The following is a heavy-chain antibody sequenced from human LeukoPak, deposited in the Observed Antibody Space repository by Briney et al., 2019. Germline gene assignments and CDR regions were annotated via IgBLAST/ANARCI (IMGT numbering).Heavy chain of an antibody. CDR2: IASKTDGGAT. D-gene: IGHD3-10*01. J-gene: IGHJ4*02. CDR1: GLTVTNAW. CDR3: TTGTRGD. V-gene: IGHV3-15*07. Sequence: GGSLRLSCSASGLTVTNAWMNWVRQAPGEGLDWVGRIASKTDGGATDYAAPVKGRFTISRDDSKNTLNLRMNSLKTEDTAVYYCTTGTRGDWGQGTLVTVSS.